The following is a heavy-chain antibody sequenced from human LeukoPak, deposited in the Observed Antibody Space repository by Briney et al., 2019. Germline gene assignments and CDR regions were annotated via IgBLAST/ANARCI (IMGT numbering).Heavy chain of an antibody. V-gene: IGHV1-18*01. Sequence: ASVKVSCKASGYTFTSYGISWVRQAPGQGLEWMGWISAYNGNTNYAQKLQGRVTMTTDTSTSTAYMELRSLRSDDTAVYCCARDLGCGGDCYASETFDYWGQGTLVTVSS. D-gene: IGHD2-21*02. CDR2: ISAYNGNT. J-gene: IGHJ4*02. CDR1: GYTFTSYG. CDR3: ARDLGCGGDCYASETFDY.